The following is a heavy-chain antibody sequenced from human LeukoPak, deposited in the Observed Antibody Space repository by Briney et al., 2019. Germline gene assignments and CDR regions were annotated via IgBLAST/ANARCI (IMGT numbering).Heavy chain of an antibody. V-gene: IGHV1-24*01. J-gene: IGHJ3*02. CDR1: GCTLTELS. CDR2: FDPEDGET. CDR3: ATSIVGPTTDAFDI. D-gene: IGHD1-26*01. Sequence: ASVKVSCKVSGCTLTELSMHWVRQAPGKGLEWMGGFDPEDGETIYAQKFQGRVTMTEDTSTGTAYMELSSLRSEDTAVYYCATSIVGPTTDAFDIWGQGTMVTVSS.